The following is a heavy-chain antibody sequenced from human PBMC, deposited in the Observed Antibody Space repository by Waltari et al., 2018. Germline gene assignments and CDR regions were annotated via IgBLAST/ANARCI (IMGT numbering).Heavy chain of an antibody. CDR2: IYYSGST. Sequence: QVQLQESGPGLVKPSETLSLTCTVSGGSISSYYCSWIRQPPGQGLEWIGYIYYSGSTNYNPSLKSRVTISVDTSKNQFSLKLSSVTAADTAVYYCARQYSSSFKSFLNYYYYYGMDVWGQGTTVTVSS. CDR3: ARQYSSSFKSFLNYYYYYGMDV. D-gene: IGHD6-6*01. CDR1: GGSISSYY. V-gene: IGHV4-59*08. J-gene: IGHJ6*02.